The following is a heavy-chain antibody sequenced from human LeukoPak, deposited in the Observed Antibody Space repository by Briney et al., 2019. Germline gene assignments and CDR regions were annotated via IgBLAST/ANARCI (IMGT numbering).Heavy chain of an antibody. CDR1: GYSISNGYY. J-gene: IGHJ5*02. Sequence: SETLSLTCAVYGYSISNGYYWGWVRQPPGKGLEWIASIYHSGTAYYNSSMESRVTISVDGSKNHISLKMTSVTAADTAVYLCTRGPIISGRRRRDGIGAANWFDPGGQGTLVTVS. CDR3: TRGPIISGRRRRDGIGAANWFDP. D-gene: IGHD6-6*01. V-gene: IGHV4-38-2*01. CDR2: IYHSGTA.